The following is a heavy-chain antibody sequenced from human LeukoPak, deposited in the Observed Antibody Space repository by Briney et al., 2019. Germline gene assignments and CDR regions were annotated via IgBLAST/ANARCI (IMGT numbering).Heavy chain of an antibody. V-gene: IGHV1-8*01. CDR1: GYTFTNYN. CDR2: MNPKSGFT. J-gene: IGHJ4*02. CDR3: ARGGSLDDDSVRTFDY. Sequence: ASVKVSCKASGYTFTNYNIHWVRQATGHGPEWLGWMNPKSGFTGYAQRVRGRVTMTRETFTNTAFMELTRLRFDDTAVYYCARGGSLDDDSVRTFDYWGQGSLVSVSS. D-gene: IGHD3-16*01.